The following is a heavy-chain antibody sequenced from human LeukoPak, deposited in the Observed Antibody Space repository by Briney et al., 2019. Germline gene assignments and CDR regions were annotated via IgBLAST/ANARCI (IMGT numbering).Heavy chain of an antibody. Sequence: PGGSLRLSCAASGFTFSSDAMSWVRQAPGKGLEWVSAISGSGGSTYYADSVKGRFTISRDNSKNTLYLQMNSLRAEDTAVYYCAKDLPRFARTIFGVVIPATPFDYWGQGTLVTVSS. D-gene: IGHD3-3*01. V-gene: IGHV3-23*01. J-gene: IGHJ4*02. CDR2: ISGSGGST. CDR1: GFTFSSDA. CDR3: AKDLPRFARTIFGVVIPATPFDY.